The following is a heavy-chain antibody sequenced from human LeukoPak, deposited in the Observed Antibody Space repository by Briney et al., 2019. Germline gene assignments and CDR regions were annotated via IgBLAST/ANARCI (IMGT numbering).Heavy chain of an antibody. CDR1: GFTFSSYW. Sequence: PGGSLRLSCGASGFTFSSYWMSWVRQAPGKGLEWVANIKQDGSEKYYVDSVKGRFTISRDNAKNSLYLQMNSLRAEDTAVYYCARDHMDSSGDPAFDIWGQGTMVTVSS. CDR3: ARDHMDSSGDPAFDI. J-gene: IGHJ3*02. V-gene: IGHV3-7*01. D-gene: IGHD3-22*01. CDR2: IKQDGSEK.